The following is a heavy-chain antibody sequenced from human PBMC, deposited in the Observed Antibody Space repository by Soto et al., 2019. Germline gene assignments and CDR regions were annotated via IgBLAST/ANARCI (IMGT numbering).Heavy chain of an antibody. CDR1: GFTFSSYS. CDR2: ISSSSSTI. CDR3: ARCMGFDGSGYAFFDS. Sequence: GSLRLSCAASGFTFSSYSMNWVRQAPGKGLEWVSYISSSSSTIYYADSVKGRFTVSRDDAEKSLYLQMNSLRAEDTAIYYCARCMGFDGSGYAFFDSWGQGTQVTVSS. D-gene: IGHD3-10*01. V-gene: IGHV3-48*04. J-gene: IGHJ4*02.